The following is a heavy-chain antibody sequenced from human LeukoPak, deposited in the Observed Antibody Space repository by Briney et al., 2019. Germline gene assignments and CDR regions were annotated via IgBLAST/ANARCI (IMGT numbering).Heavy chain of an antibody. CDR2: INHSGST. V-gene: IGHV4-34*01. Sequence: SETLSLTCAVYGGSFSGYYWSWIRQPPGKGLEWIGEINHSGSTNYNPSLKSRVTISVDTSKNQFSLKLSSVTAADTAVYYCARGGRFYNWFDPWGQGTLVTVSS. J-gene: IGHJ5*02. CDR3: ARGGRFYNWFDP. CDR1: GGSFSGYY.